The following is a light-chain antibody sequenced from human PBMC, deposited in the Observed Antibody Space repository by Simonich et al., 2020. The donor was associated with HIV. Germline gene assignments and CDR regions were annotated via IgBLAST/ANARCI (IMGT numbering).Light chain of an antibody. Sequence: NFMLTQPHSVSASPGKTVTISCTRSRGSSASNYVQWYQQRPGSAPTTVIYEDNQRPSGVPDRFSGSIDSSSNSASLTISGLKTEDEADYYCQSYDSSSHWVFGGGTKLTVL. CDR1: RGSSASNY. CDR3: QSYDSSSHWV. V-gene: IGLV6-57*03. CDR2: EDN. J-gene: IGLJ3*02.